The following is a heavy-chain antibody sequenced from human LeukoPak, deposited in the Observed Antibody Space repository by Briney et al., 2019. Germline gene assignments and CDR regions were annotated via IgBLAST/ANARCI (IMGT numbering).Heavy chain of an antibody. CDR2: ISYDGSNK. Sequence: PGRSLRLSCAASGFTFSSYGMHWVRQAPGKGLEWVAVISYDGSNKYYADSVKGRFTISRDNSKNTLYLQMNSLRAEDTAVYYCAKLSLPPLLVGVPDAFDIWGQGTMVTVSS. V-gene: IGHV3-30*18. CDR3: AKLSLPPLLVGVPDAFDI. CDR1: GFTFSSYG. J-gene: IGHJ3*02. D-gene: IGHD2-15*01.